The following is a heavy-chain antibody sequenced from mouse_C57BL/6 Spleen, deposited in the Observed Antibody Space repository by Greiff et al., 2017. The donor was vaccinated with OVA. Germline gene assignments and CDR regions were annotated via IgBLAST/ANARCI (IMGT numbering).Heavy chain of an antibody. CDR2: INPYNGGT. D-gene: IGHD4-1*01. V-gene: IGHV1-19*01. CDR3: ARDWDYFDY. J-gene: IGHJ2*01. CDR1: GYTFTDYY. Sequence: EVQLQQSGPVLVKPGASVKMSCKASGYTFTDYYMNWVKQSHGKSLEWIGVINPYNGGTSYNQKFKGKATLTVDKSSSTAYMELNSLTSEDSAVYYCARDWDYFDYWGQGTTLTVSS.